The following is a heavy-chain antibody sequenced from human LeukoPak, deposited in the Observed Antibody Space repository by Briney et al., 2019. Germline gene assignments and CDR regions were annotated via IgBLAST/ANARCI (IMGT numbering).Heavy chain of an antibody. CDR3: ARVPVTVAGNNWFDP. CDR2: IYYSGST. J-gene: IGHJ5*02. CDR1: GGSISSYY. Sequence: SETLSLTCTVSGGSISSYYWSWIRQPPGKGLEWIGYIYYSGSTNYNPSLKSRVTISVDTSKNQFSLKLSSVTAADTAVYYYARVPVTVAGNNWFDPWGQGTLVTVSS. D-gene: IGHD6-19*01. V-gene: IGHV4-59*01.